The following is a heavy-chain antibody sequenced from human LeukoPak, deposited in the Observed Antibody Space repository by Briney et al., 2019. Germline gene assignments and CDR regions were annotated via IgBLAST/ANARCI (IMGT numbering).Heavy chain of an antibody. D-gene: IGHD1-26*01. CDR1: GGSISSGDYY. CDR2: IYNSGNT. Sequence: PSETLSLTCTVSGGSISSGDYYWNWIRQPPGKGLEWIGHIYNSGNTYYNPSLKSRVTISVDTSKNQFSLKLSSVTAADTAVYYCARGNSGSFYGLFDYWGQGTLVTVSS. V-gene: IGHV4-30-4*01. CDR3: ARGNSGSFYGLFDY. J-gene: IGHJ4*02.